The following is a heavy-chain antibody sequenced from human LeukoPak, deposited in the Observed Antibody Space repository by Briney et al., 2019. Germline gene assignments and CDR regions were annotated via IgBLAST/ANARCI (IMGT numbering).Heavy chain of an antibody. Sequence: SGGSLRLSCVVSGFTFSSYAMHWVRQAPGKGLEWVAVISYDGSNKYYADSVKGRLTISRDNSKNTLYLQMNSLRAEDTAVYYCARACSGWYLGQFDYWGQGTLVTVSS. CDR1: GFTFSSYA. CDR3: ARACSGWYLGQFDY. V-gene: IGHV3-30*04. CDR2: ISYDGSNK. J-gene: IGHJ4*02. D-gene: IGHD6-19*01.